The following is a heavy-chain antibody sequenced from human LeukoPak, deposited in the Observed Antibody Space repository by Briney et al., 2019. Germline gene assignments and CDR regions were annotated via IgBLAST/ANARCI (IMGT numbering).Heavy chain of an antibody. V-gene: IGHV4-61*02. CDR3: ARDGVNTMVRGADGFDP. CDR2: IYTSGST. J-gene: IGHJ5*02. Sequence: SETLSLTCTVSGGSISSGSYYWSWIRQPAGKGLEWIGRIYTSGSTNYNPSLKSRITISVGTSKNQFSLKLTSVTAAGTAVYYCARDGVNTMVRGADGFDPWGQGTLVTVSS. D-gene: IGHD3-10*01. CDR1: GGSISSGSYY.